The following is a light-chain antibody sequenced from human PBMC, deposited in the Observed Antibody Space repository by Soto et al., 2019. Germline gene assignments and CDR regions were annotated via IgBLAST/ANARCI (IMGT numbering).Light chain of an antibody. CDR1: QSVISTY. CDR3: QQYNNWPPLT. Sequence: EIVLTQSPGTLSLSPGERATLSCRASQSVISTYLAWYQQKLGQAPRLLIYGASTRATGIPARFSGSGSGTEFILTISSLQSEDFAVYYCQQYNNWPPLTFGQGTRLEI. CDR2: GAS. J-gene: IGKJ5*01. V-gene: IGKV3D-15*01.